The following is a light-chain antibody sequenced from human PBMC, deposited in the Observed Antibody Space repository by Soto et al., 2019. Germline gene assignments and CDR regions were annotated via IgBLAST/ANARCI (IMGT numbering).Light chain of an antibody. CDR2: DAS. Sequence: VMAQSPATLSVSPGERATLSCRASQSVSSYLAWYQQKPGQAPRLLIYDASNRATGIPARFSGSGSGTDFTLTISSLEPEDFAVYYCQQRSNWPLTFGQGTKVDIK. J-gene: IGKJ1*01. CDR1: QSVSSY. CDR3: QQRSNWPLT. V-gene: IGKV3-11*01.